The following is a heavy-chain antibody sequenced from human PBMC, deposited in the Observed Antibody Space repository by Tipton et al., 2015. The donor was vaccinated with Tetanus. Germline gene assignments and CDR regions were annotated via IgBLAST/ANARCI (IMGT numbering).Heavy chain of an antibody. CDR2: INSNNGGT. CDR3: ARGMDYDSSGIDGF. V-gene: IGHV1-2*02. D-gene: IGHD3-22*01. Sequence: QLVQSGAEVTKPGASVKVSCRASGYSFTGYYIHWLRQAPGQGLEWMGCINSNNGGTNYAQKFQGSVTMTRDTSISTAYMELSRLRSDDTAVYYCARGMDYDSSGIDGFWGQGTLVTVSS. J-gene: IGHJ4*02. CDR1: GYSFTGYY.